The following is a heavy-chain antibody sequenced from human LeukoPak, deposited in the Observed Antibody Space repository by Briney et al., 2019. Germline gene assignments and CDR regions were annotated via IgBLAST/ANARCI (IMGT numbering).Heavy chain of an antibody. J-gene: IGHJ4*02. CDR2: INTISGGT. Sequence: ASVKVSCKASGYTFTGYYMHWVRQAPGQGLEWIGWINTISGGTNYAQKFQGRVTMTRDTSISTAYMELSRLTSDDTAVYYCARGREAAGTVGYWGQGTLVTVSS. CDR3: ARGREAAGTVGY. V-gene: IGHV1-2*02. CDR1: GYTFTGYY. D-gene: IGHD6-19*01.